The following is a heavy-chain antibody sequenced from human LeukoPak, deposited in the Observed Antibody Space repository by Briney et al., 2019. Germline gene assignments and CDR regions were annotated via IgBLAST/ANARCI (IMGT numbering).Heavy chain of an antibody. CDR1: GYSFTSYW. Sequence: GESLKISCKGSGYSFTSYWISWVRQMPGKGLEWMGRIDPSDSYTNYSPSFQGHVTISADKPISTAYLQWSSLKASDTAMYYCAWGWFGEFDYWGQGTLVTVSS. CDR2: IDPSDSYT. V-gene: IGHV5-10-1*01. D-gene: IGHD3-10*01. J-gene: IGHJ4*02. CDR3: AWGWFGEFDY.